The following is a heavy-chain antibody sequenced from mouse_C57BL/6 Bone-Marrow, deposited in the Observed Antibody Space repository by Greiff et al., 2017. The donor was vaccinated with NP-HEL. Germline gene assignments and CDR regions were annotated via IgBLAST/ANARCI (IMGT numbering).Heavy chain of an antibody. V-gene: IGHV1-15*01. J-gene: IGHJ4*01. CDR3: TNYYGSSYVPYYAMDC. D-gene: IGHD1-1*01. Sequence: LQESGAELVRPGASVTLSCKASGYTFTDYEMHWVKQTPVHGLEWIGAIDPETGGTAYNQKFKGKAILTADKSSSTAYMELRSLTSEDSAVYYCTNYYGSSYVPYYAMDCWGQGTSVTVSS. CDR2: IDPETGGT. CDR1: GYTFTDYE.